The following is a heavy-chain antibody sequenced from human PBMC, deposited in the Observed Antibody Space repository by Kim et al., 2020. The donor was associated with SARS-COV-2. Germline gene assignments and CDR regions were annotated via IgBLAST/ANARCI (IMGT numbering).Heavy chain of an antibody. CDR3: ASLYSTGYYYGMDV. CDR1: GFPFSSYW. J-gene: IGHJ6*02. Sequence: GGSLRLSCAASGFPFSSYWMTWVRQVPGKGLEWVANIKQDGSERFYVHSVKGRFTISRDNAKNSLYLQMNSLRAEDTATYYCASLYSTGYYYGMDVWGQGTTVTVSS. CDR2: IKQDGSER. D-gene: IGHD2-2*01. V-gene: IGHV3-7*01.